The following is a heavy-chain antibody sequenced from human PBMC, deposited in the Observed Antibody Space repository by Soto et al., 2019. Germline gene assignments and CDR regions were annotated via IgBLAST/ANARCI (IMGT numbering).Heavy chain of an antibody. CDR1: GGTFSSYA. J-gene: IGHJ5*02. Sequence: SVKVSCKASGGTFSSYAISWVRQAPGQGLEWMGGIIPIFGTANYAQKFQGRVTITADESTSTAYMELSSLRSEDTAVYYYARDKEVVAANPACWFDTWGQGTLVTVSS. CDR3: ARDKEVVAANPACWFDT. V-gene: IGHV1-69*13. D-gene: IGHD2-15*01. CDR2: IIPIFGTA.